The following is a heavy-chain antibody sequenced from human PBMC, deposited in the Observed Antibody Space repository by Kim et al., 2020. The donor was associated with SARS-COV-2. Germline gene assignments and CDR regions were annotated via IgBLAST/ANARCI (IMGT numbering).Heavy chain of an antibody. D-gene: IGHD5-12*01. V-gene: IGHV4-30-2*04. CDR3: ARLGGKVATIHYYYGMDV. Sequence: KSRVTISVDTSKNQFSLELSSVTAADTAVYYCARLGGKVATIHYYYGMDVWGQGTTVTVSS. J-gene: IGHJ6*02.